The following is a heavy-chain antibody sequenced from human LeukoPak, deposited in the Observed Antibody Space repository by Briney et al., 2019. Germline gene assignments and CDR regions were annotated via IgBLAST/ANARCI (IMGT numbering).Heavy chain of an antibody. CDR1: GFTFSTYT. J-gene: IGHJ4*02. CDR2: ITSSSSKT. V-gene: IGHV3-21*01. Sequence: GGSLRLSCAASGFTFSTYTMNWVRQAPGKGLEWVSSITSSSSKTFYADSVKGRFTLSRDNAKNSLYLQMSSLRAEDTAVYYCARDGDYVFDYWGQGTLVTVSS. D-gene: IGHD4-17*01. CDR3: ARDGDYVFDY.